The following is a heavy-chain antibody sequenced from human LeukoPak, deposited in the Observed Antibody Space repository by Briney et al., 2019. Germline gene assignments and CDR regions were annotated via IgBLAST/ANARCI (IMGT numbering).Heavy chain of an antibody. CDR1: GYTFTSYA. V-gene: IGHV1-3*01. J-gene: IGHJ3*02. CDR3: ARDLPYSSSFDAFDI. Sequence: GASVKVSCKASGYTFTSYAMHWVRQAPGQRLEWMGWINAGNGNTKYSQKFQGRVTITRDTSASTAYMELSSLRSEDTAVYYCARDLPYSSSFDAFDIWGQGTMVTVSS. CDR2: INAGNGNT. D-gene: IGHD6-13*01.